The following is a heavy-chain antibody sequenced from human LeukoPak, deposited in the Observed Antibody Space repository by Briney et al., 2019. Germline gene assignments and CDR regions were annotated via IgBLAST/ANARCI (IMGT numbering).Heavy chain of an antibody. CDR3: ARDHPDIVVVPAATHAFDI. Sequence: GGSLRLSCAASGFTFSSCSMNWVRQAPGKGLEWVSSISSSSSYIYYADSVKGRFTISRDNAKNSLYLQMNSLRAEDTAVYYCARDHPDIVVVPAATHAFDIWGQGTMVTVSS. CDR1: GFTFSSCS. D-gene: IGHD2-2*01. J-gene: IGHJ3*02. V-gene: IGHV3-21*01. CDR2: ISSSSSYI.